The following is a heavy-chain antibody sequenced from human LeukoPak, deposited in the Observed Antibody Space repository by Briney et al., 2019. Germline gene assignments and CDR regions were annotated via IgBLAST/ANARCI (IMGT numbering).Heavy chain of an antibody. D-gene: IGHD5-24*01. J-gene: IGHJ4*02. CDR3: AKGPFREWLQGYFDY. Sequence: PGGSLRLSRAASGFTFSSYAMSWVRQAPGKGLEWVSVISGSGGSTYYADSVKGRFTISRDNSKNTLYLQMNSLRAEDTAVYYCAKGPFREWLQGYFDYWGQGTLVTVSS. CDR1: GFTFSSYA. V-gene: IGHV3-23*01. CDR2: ISGSGGST.